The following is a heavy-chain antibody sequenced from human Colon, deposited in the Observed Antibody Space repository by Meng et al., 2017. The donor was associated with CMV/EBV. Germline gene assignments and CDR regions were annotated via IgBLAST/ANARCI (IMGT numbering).Heavy chain of an antibody. CDR1: GFTFSNYA. D-gene: IGHD2-2*01. CDR3: VRCSSTSCYRGNWFDP. J-gene: IGHJ5*02. CDR2: ISDDGSNK. V-gene: IGHV3-30-3*01. Sequence: GESLKISCAASGFTFSNYAMHWVRQAPGKGLDWVAVISDDGSNKYYADSVKGRFTISRDNSKNTLYLQMNSLRAEDTALYYCVRCSSTSCYRGNWFDPRGQGTLVTVSS.